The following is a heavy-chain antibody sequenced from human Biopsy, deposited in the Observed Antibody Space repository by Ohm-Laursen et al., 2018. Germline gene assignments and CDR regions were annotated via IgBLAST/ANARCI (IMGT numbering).Heavy chain of an antibody. J-gene: IGHJ4*02. CDR2: IAIGSIYI. Sequence: SLRLSCSASGLTFSDFSMNWVRQAPGKGLEWVSSIAIGSIYIYYADSVKGRFTISRDNSKNTLYLRMNSLRAEDTAVYYCAKPADSYGSEFYFDYWGQGTLVTVSS. CDR3: AKPADSYGSEFYFDY. D-gene: IGHD1-14*01. CDR1: GLTFSDFS. V-gene: IGHV3-21*04.